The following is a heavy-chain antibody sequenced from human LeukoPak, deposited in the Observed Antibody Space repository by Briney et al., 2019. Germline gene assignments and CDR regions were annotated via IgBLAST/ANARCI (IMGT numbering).Heavy chain of an antibody. V-gene: IGHV4-34*01. CDR2: INHSGST. CDR1: AGSFSGYY. Sequence: SETLSLTCAVYAGSFSGYYWSWIRQPPGKGLEWIGEINHSGSTNYNPSRKSRVTISVDTSKNQFSLKLSSVTAADTAVYYCARGRSSRQRMVYAIRFAVSGWFDPWGQGTLVSVSS. CDR3: ARGRSSRQRMVYAIRFAVSGWFDP. J-gene: IGHJ5*02. D-gene: IGHD2-8*01.